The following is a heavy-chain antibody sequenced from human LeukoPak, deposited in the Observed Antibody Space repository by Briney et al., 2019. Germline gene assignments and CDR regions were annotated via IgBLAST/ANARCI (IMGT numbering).Heavy chain of an antibody. CDR2: ISGSGGST. D-gene: IGHD6-19*01. V-gene: IGHV3-23*01. CDR1: GFTFSNYW. J-gene: IGHJ4*02. Sequence: GGSLRLSCAASGFTFSNYWMIWVRQAPGKGLEWVSAISGSGGSTYYADSVKGRFTISRDNSKNTLYLQMNSLGAEDTAVYYCAKTAVAGTVWGQGTLVTVSS. CDR3: AKTAVAGTV.